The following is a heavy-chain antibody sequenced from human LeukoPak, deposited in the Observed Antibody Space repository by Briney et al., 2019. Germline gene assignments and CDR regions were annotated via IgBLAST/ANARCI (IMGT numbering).Heavy chain of an antibody. Sequence: PSETLSLTCTVSGGSISSSSYYWSWIRQPAGKGLEWIGRIYTSGSTNYNPSLKSRVTMSVDTSKNQFSLKLSSVTAADTAVYYCARDRKAVAGTLYNWFDPWGQGTLVTVSS. CDR1: GGSISSSSYY. CDR3: ARDRKAVAGTLYNWFDP. D-gene: IGHD6-19*01. J-gene: IGHJ5*02. CDR2: IYTSGST. V-gene: IGHV4-61*02.